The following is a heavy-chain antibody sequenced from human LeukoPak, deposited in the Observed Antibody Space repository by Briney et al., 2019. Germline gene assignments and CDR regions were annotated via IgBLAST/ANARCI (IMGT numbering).Heavy chain of an antibody. J-gene: IGHJ3*02. D-gene: IGHD1-26*01. CDR2: IYSGGST. CDR3: AKGPAIVGATRKKRTNDAFDI. Sequence: PGGSLRLSCAASGFTVSSNYMSWVRQAPGKGLEWVSVIYSGGSTYYADSVKGRFTISRDNSKNTLYLQMNSLRAEDTAVYYCAKGPAIVGATRKKRTNDAFDIWGQGTMVTVSS. CDR1: GFTVSSNY. V-gene: IGHV3-66*01.